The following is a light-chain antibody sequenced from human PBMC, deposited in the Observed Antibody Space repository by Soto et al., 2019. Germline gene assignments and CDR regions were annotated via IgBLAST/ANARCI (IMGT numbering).Light chain of an antibody. J-gene: IGKJ4*01. CDR2: DAS. Sequence: EIVLTQYQATLSLSPGERATLSCRASQSVSSYLAWYQQKPGQAPRLLIYDASNRATGIPARFSGSGSGTDFTLTISSLEPEDFAVYYCQQRSNWPLTFGGGTIVDIK. CDR3: QQRSNWPLT. CDR1: QSVSSY. V-gene: IGKV3-11*01.